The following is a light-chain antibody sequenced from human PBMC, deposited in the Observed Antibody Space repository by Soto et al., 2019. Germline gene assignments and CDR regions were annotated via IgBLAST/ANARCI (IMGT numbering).Light chain of an antibody. J-gene: IGKJ1*01. V-gene: IGKV1-13*02. Sequence: IQLTHSPSFLSASVGDRFTITCRASQDISRALAWYQQKPGKAPKLLIYDASSLESGVPSRFSGSGSGTEFTLTITSLQPDDSAMYYCQQYNGYSWTFGRGTKV. CDR3: QQYNGYSWT. CDR2: DAS. CDR1: QDISRA.